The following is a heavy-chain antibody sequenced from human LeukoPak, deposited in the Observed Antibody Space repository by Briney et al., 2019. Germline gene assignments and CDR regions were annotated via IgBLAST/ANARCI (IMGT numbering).Heavy chain of an antibody. CDR2: IRSKAYGGTA. V-gene: IGHV3-49*04. CDR3: TRDQTPYY. CDR1: GVTFGDCA. J-gene: IGHJ4*02. Sequence: GGSLRLSCTASGVTFGDCAMSWVRQAPGKGLEWVGFIRSKAYGGTAEYAASVKGRFIISRDDSKSIAYLQMNSLKTEDTAVYYCTRDQTPYYWGQGTLVTVSS.